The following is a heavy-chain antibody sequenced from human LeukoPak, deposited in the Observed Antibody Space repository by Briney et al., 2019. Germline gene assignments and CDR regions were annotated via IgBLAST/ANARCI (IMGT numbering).Heavy chain of an antibody. CDR2: SYYSGST. J-gene: IGHJ4*02. V-gene: IGHV4-59*01. CDR1: GVSISSYY. Sequence: SETLPLTCTVSGVSISSYYWSWIRQPPGKGLEWIGYSYYSGSTDYNPSLKSRVTISVDTSKNQFSLKLSSVSAADTAVYYCARADNYGYILAYWGQGTLVTVSS. CDR3: ARADNYGYILAY. D-gene: IGHD5-18*01.